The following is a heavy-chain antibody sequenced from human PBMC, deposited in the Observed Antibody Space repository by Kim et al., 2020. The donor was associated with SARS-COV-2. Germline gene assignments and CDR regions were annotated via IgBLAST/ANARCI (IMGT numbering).Heavy chain of an antibody. D-gene: IGHD1-7*01. CDR2: TTRDGDGS. Sequence: GGSLRLSCSASGFTFSDYAIHWVRRAPGMGLQYVSATTRDGDGSFYADSRFSIFRDNSKNTLFLQMSGLRIEDTAIYYCVRYGRNYGAVHWGQGTLVSVS. CDR1: GFTFSDYA. CDR3: VRYGRNYGAVH. V-gene: IGHV3-64D*06. J-gene: IGHJ4*02.